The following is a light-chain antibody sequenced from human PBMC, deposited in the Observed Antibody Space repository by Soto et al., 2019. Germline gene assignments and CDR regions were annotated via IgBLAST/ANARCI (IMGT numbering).Light chain of an antibody. CDR1: QSVNNN. J-gene: IGKJ1*01. CDR2: GAA. Sequence: IVRTQSPATLSMSPGERSTLSCRASQSVNNNLAWYQQKPGQAPRLLIYGAATRATGIPARFSGSGTGTEFTLTISSVLSEDFAVYYCKQYNKWPRMFGQGTKVDIK. CDR3: KQYNKWPRM. V-gene: IGKV3-15*01.